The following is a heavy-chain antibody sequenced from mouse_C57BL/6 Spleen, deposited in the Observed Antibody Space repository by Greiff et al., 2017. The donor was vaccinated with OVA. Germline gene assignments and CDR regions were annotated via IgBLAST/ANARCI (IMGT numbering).Heavy chain of an antibody. Sequence: EVKLMESGGGLVQPGGSLSLSCAASGFTFTDYYMSWVRQPPGKALEWLGFIRNKANGYTTEYSASVKGRFTISRDNSQSILYLQMNALRAEDSATYYCARYLEPTTEIFDYWGQGTTLTVSS. CDR2: IRNKANGYTT. J-gene: IGHJ2*01. D-gene: IGHD2-10*01. CDR1: GFTFTDYY. CDR3: ARYLEPTTEIFDY. V-gene: IGHV7-3*01.